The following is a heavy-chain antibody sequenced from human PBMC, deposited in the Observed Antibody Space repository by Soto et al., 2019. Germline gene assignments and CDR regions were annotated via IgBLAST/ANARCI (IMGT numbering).Heavy chain of an antibody. J-gene: IGHJ6*04. CDR3: ARDRRYCTNGVCLSRGMDV. CDR2: IWYDGSNK. D-gene: IGHD2-8*01. CDR1: GFTFSSYG. Sequence: PGGSLRLSCAASGFTFSSYGMHWVRQAPGKGLEWVAVIWYDGSNKYYADSVKGRFTISRDNSKNTLYLQMNSLRAEDTAVYYCARDRRYCTNGVCLSRGMDVWGKGTTVTVSS. V-gene: IGHV3-33*01.